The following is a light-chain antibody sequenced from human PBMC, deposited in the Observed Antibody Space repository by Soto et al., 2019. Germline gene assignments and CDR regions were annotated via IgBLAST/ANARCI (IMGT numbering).Light chain of an antibody. V-gene: IGKV1-5*01. CDR3: QQYNSYSGT. J-gene: IGKJ1*01. CDR2: DAS. CDR1: QSISSW. Sequence: DIQMTQSPSTLSASVGDRVTITCRASQSISSWLAWYQQKRGKAPKLLIYDASSLESGVPSRFSGSGSGTEFTLTISSLQPDDFAAYYCQQYNSYSGTFGQGTKV.